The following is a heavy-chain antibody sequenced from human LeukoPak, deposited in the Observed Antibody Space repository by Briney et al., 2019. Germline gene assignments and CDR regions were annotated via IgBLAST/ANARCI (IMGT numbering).Heavy chain of an antibody. CDR2: ISYDGSNK. J-gene: IGHJ4*02. CDR1: GFTFSSYA. V-gene: IGHV3-30-3*01. CDR3: ARTVAEALYYFDY. Sequence: GGSLRLSCAASGFTFSSYAMHWVRQAPGKGLEWVAVISYDGSNKYYADSVKGRSTISRDNSKNTLYLQMNSLRAEDTAVYYCARTVAEALYYFDYWGQGTLVTVSS. D-gene: IGHD6-19*01.